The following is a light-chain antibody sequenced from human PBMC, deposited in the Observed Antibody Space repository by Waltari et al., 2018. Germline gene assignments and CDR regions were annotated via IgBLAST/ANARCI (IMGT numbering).Light chain of an antibody. V-gene: IGKV1-9*01. J-gene: IGKJ2*01. CDR3: QQFKNYPNT. Sequence: DTQLTQSPSFLSAALGDRVTITCRASQDIGTFLAWYQQKPGKAPNLLIFAASTLQSGVPSRFSGSGSGTEFTLTISSLQPEDFATYYCQQFKNYPNTFGQGTKLVIK. CDR1: QDIGTF. CDR2: AAS.